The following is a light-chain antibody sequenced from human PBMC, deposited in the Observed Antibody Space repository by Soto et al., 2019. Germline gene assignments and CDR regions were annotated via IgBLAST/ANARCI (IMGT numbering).Light chain of an antibody. J-gene: IGLJ3*02. CDR3: YSAPDNIGV. V-gene: IGLV1-44*01. Sequence: QSVLTQPPSASGTPGQRVTISCSGSSSNIGSNTVNWYQQLPGTAPKLLIYSNNQRPSGVPDRFSGSKSGTSASLAISGLQSEDEADYYCYSAPDNIGVFGGGTKVTVL. CDR1: SSNIGSNT. CDR2: SNN.